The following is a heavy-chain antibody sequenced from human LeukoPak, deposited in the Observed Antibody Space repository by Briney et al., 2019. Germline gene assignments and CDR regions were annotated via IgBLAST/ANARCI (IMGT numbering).Heavy chain of an antibody. J-gene: IGHJ4*02. D-gene: IGHD6-19*01. CDR2: IGTITSTT. V-gene: IGHV3-48*03. Sequence: GGSLRLSCAASGFTFGSYEMNWVRQAPGKGLEWVSYIGTITSTTYYADSVKGRFTVSRDDAMSSLYLQMSSLRAEDTAVYYCARGVYDLRGKWLVPGPDYWGQGTLVTVSS. CDR1: GFTFGSYE. CDR3: ARGVYDLRGKWLVPGPDY.